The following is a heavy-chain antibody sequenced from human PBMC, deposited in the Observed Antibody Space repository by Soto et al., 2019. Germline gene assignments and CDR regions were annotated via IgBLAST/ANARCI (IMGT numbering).Heavy chain of an antibody. Sequence: GGSLRLSCAASGFTFSSDSMNWVRQAPGKGLEWVSSISSSSSYIYYADSVKGRFTISRDNAKNSLYLQMNSLRAEDTAVYYCAREPTTTHFDSWGQENLLTVSS. CDR3: AREPTTTHFDS. CDR2: ISSSSSYI. V-gene: IGHV3-21*01. J-gene: IGHJ4*02. D-gene: IGHD1-1*01. CDR1: GFTFSSDS.